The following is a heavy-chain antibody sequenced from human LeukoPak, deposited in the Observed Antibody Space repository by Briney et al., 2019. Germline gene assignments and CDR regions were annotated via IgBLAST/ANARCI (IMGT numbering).Heavy chain of an antibody. CDR1: GFTFASYG. CDR2: ITTNGGRT. CDR3: AIMHGYYDGAGYWVQ. J-gene: IGHJ1*01. V-gene: IGHV3-23*01. D-gene: IGHD3-3*01. Sequence: GGSLRLSCAASGFTFASYGMSWVRQAPGKGLEWVSFITTNGGRTSYADSVEGRFTISRDNPRNTLYMQMNSLRDEDTAVYYCAIMHGYYDGAGYWVQWGQGTLVTVSS.